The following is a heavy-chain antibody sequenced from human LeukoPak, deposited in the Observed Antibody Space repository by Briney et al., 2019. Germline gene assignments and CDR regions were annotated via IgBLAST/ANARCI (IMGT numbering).Heavy chain of an antibody. D-gene: IGHD4-23*01. Sequence: KSSETLSLSCAVYGGSFSGYYWSWIRQPPGKGLEWIGEINHSGSTNYNPSLKSRATISVDTSKNQFSLKLSSVTAADTAVYYCARGRGSGGMPDYWGQGTLVTVSS. J-gene: IGHJ4*02. CDR3: ARGRGSGGMPDY. V-gene: IGHV4-34*01. CDR1: GGSFSGYY. CDR2: INHSGST.